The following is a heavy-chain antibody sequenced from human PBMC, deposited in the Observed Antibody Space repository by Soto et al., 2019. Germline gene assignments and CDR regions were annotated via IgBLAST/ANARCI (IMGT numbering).Heavy chain of an antibody. Sequence: EEQLVETGGGLVQPGGSLRLSCAASGFTFSNHVMNWVRQAPGRGLEWVSAINSDFNTDYAASVKGRFTISRDNAKNSLYLQMNSLTADDTAVYYCVNGDYYVGEGTLVTVSS. V-gene: IGHV3-48*01. CDR1: GFTFSNHV. J-gene: IGHJ4*02. D-gene: IGHD4-17*01. CDR2: INSDFNT. CDR3: VNGDYY.